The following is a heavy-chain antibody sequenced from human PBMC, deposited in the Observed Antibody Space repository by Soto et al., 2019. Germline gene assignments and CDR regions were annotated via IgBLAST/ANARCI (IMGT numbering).Heavy chain of an antibody. V-gene: IGHV4-34*01. CDR3: ARGSLRFLNV. CDR2: INHSGST. Sequence: SETLSLTCAVYGGSFSGYYSSWIRQPPGKGLEWIGEINHSGSTNYNPSLKSRVTISVDTSKNQFSLKLSSVTAADTAVYYCARGSLRFLNVWGQGTTVTVSS. CDR1: GGSFSGYY. D-gene: IGHD3-3*01. J-gene: IGHJ6*02.